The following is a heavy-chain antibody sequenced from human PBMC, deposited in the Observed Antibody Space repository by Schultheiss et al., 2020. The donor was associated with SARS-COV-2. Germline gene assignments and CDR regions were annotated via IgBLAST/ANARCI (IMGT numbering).Heavy chain of an antibody. CDR2: MNPNSGNT. CDR1: GGTFSSYA. D-gene: IGHD2-15*01. J-gene: IGHJ6*02. Sequence: ASVKVSCKASGGTFSSYAISWVRQAPGQGLEWMGWMNPNSGNTGYAQKFQGRVTMTRNTSISTAYMELSSLRSEDTAVYYCARVVVLYYYGMDVWGQGTTVTVSS. V-gene: IGHV1-8*02. CDR3: ARVVVLYYYGMDV.